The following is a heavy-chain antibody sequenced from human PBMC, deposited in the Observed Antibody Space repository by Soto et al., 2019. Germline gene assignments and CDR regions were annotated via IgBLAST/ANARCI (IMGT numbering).Heavy chain of an antibody. J-gene: IGHJ4*02. CDR2: IYYSGST. D-gene: IGHD6-13*01. CDR1: GGSISSGGYY. CDR3: ARVGRSIAAAGTHFDY. Sequence: QVQLQESGPGLVKPSQTLSLTCTVSGGSISSGGYYWSWIRQHPGKGLEWIGYIYYSGSTYYNPSLKSRVTISVDTSKNQFSLKLSSVTAADTDVYYCARVGRSIAAAGTHFDYWGQGTLVTVSS. V-gene: IGHV4-31*03.